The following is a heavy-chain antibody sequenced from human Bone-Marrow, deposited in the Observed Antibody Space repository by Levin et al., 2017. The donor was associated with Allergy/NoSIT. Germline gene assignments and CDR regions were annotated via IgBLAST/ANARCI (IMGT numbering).Heavy chain of an antibody. D-gene: IGHD5-12*01. CDR2: IKNSGTT. CDR3: ASLGYTISYYDYAMDV. CDR1: GGSISNSY. J-gene: IGHJ6*02. Sequence: SQTLSLTCSVSGGSISNSYWSWIRQAPGTGLEWIGYIKNSGTTKYNPSLNSRVTISADTSKNQVSLRLTSVTAADTAVYYCASLGYTISYYDYAMDVWGQGTTVTVSS. V-gene: IGHV4-59*01.